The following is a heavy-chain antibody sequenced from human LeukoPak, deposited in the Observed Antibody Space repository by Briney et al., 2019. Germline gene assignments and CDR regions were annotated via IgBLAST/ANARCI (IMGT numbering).Heavy chain of an antibody. CDR2: IYYSGST. CDR1: GGSISSYY. V-gene: IGHV4-59*01. D-gene: IGHD3-10*01. J-gene: IGHJ4*02. CDR3: AREVLEVGELSSFDY. Sequence: SETLSLTCTVSGGSISSYYWSWIRQPPGKGLEWIGYIYYSGSTNYNPSLKSRVTISVDTSKNQFSLKLSSVTAADTAVYYCAREVLEVGELSSFDYWGQGTLVTVSS.